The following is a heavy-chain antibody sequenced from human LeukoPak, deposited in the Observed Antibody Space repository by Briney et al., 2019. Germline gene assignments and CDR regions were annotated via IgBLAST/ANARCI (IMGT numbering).Heavy chain of an antibody. J-gene: IGHJ6*02. V-gene: IGHV3-33*01. CDR1: GFTSSSYG. Sequence: GGSLRLSCAASGFTSSSYGMHWVRQAPGKGLEWVAVIWYDGSNKYYADSVKGRFTISRDNSKNTLYLQMNSLRAEDTAVYYCARGMPFMDVWGQGTTVTVSS. CDR3: ARGMPFMDV. CDR2: IWYDGSNK. D-gene: IGHD2-2*01.